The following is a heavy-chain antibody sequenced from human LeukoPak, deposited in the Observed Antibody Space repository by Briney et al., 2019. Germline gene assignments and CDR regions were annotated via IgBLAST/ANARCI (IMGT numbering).Heavy chain of an antibody. D-gene: IGHD1-1*01. Sequence: GGSLRLSCTASGFTFGDYAMSWVRQAPGKGLEWVGFIRSKAYGGTTEYAASVKGRFTISRDDSKSTAYLQMNSLKTEDTAVYYCTRHRWNAQAGFDYWGQGTLVTVSS. CDR1: GFTFGDYA. V-gene: IGHV3-49*04. CDR2: IRSKAYGGTT. J-gene: IGHJ4*02. CDR3: TRHRWNAQAGFDY.